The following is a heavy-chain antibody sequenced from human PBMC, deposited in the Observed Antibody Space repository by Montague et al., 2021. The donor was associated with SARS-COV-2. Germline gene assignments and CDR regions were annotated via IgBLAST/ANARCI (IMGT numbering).Heavy chain of an antibody. D-gene: IGHD2-15*01. V-gene: IGHV4-59*01. J-gene: IGHJ5*02. Sequence: SETLSLTCTVSGDSISSYYWNWIRQPPGKGLEWIGYIYNSGTTNYNPSVKSRVTISVDTSKNQFSLKLNSVTAADTAVYYCARGGGYCSGGSCYSWFDPWGQGTLVTVSS. CDR1: GDSISSYY. CDR3: ARGGGYCSGGSCYSWFDP. CDR2: IYNSGTT.